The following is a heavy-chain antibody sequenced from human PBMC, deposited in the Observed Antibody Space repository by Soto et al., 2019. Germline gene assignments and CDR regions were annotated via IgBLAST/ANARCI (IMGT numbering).Heavy chain of an antibody. D-gene: IGHD3-3*01. CDR3: ARGSELRFLEWLSADY. CDR1: GYTFTSYA. V-gene: IGHV1-3*01. Sequence: GASVKVSCKASGYTFTSYAMHWVRQAPGQRLEWMGWINAGNGNTKYSQKFQGRVTITRDTSASTAYMELSSLRSEDTAVYYCARGSELRFLEWLSADYWGQGTLVTVSS. CDR2: INAGNGNT. J-gene: IGHJ4*02.